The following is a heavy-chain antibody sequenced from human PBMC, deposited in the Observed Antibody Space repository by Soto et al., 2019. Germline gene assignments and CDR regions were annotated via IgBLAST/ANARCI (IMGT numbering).Heavy chain of an antibody. CDR2: ISSRSSTI. J-gene: IGHJ6*02. D-gene: IGHD3-9*01. Sequence: GGSLRLSCAASGFTFSTYSMNWVRQAPGKGLECVSYISSRSSTIYYADSVKGRFTISRDNAKNSLYLQMNSLRAEDTAVYYCARDLTTLRYRYGMDVWGQGTTVTVSS. V-gene: IGHV3-48*01. CDR1: GFTFSTYS. CDR3: ARDLTTLRYRYGMDV.